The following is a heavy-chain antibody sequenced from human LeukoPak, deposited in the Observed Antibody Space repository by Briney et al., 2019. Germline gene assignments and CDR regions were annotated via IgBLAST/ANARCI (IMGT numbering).Heavy chain of an antibody. Sequence: GRSLRLSCAASGFTFSGYAMSWVRQAPGKGLEWVSAITGSGGGTYYADSVKGRFTISRDNSKNTLYLQMNSLRAEDTAVYYCAKDLYYDSSGYTFDYWGQGTLVTVSS. CDR1: GFTFSGYA. V-gene: IGHV3-23*01. J-gene: IGHJ4*02. CDR3: AKDLYYDSSGYTFDY. CDR2: ITGSGGGT. D-gene: IGHD3-22*01.